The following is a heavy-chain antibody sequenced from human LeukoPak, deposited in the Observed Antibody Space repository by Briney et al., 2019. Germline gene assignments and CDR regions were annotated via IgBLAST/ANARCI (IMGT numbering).Heavy chain of an antibody. J-gene: IGHJ3*02. CDR2: IHTGGNT. CDR3: ARDANYYGSGSYLDI. D-gene: IGHD3-10*01. V-gene: IGHV3-66*01. CDR1: GFAVSSNY. Sequence: GGSLRLSCTASGFAVSSNYINWVRQAPGKGLEWVSVIHTGGNTYYADSVKGRFTISRDNSKNTLYLQMNSLRAEDTAVYYCARDANYYGSGSYLDIWGQGTMVTVSS.